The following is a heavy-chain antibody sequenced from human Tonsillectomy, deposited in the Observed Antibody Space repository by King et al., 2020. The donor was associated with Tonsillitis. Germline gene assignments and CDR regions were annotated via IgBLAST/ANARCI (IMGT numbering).Heavy chain of an antibody. CDR3: VKDTINPVIIRPYVGLDV. CDR1: GFSFSNYG. D-gene: IGHD3-3*01. V-gene: IGHV3-30*02. CDR2: IPHDGSKK. J-gene: IGHJ6*02. Sequence: VQLVESGGGVVQPGGSLRLSCAASGFSFSNYGMHWVRQAPGKGLEWVAFIPHDGSKKYYADSMKGRFTISRDNSKYTLYLQMNSLRTEDRAMYYCVKDTINPVIIRPYVGLDVGGLGTTITVTS.